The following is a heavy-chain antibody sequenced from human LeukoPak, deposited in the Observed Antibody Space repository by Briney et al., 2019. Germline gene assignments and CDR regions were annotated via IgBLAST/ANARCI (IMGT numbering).Heavy chain of an antibody. V-gene: IGHV1-2*02. CDR3: ARDNGGTAMAYYYYYYMDV. CDR1: GYTFTSYD. CDR2: INPNSGGT. Sequence: VASVKVSCKTSGYTFTSYDINWVRQAPGQGLEWMGWINPNSGGTNYAQKFQGRVTMTRDTSISTAYMELSRLRSDDTAVYYCARDNGGTAMAYYYYYYMDVWGKGTTVIISS. J-gene: IGHJ6*03. D-gene: IGHD5-18*01.